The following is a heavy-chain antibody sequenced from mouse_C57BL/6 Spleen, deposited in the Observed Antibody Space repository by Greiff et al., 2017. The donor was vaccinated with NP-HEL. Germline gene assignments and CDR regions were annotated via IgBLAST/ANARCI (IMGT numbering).Heavy chain of an antibody. CDR3: VRQELLDWFAY. CDR1: GFSFNTYA. V-gene: IGHV10-1*01. J-gene: IGHJ3*01. CDR2: IRSKSNNYAT. Sequence: EVMLVESGGGLVQPKGSLKLSCAASGFSFNTYAMNWVRQAPGKGLEWVARIRSKSNNYATYYADSVKDRFTISRDVSESMLYLQMNNLKTEDTAMYYCVRQELLDWFAYWGQGTLVTVSA.